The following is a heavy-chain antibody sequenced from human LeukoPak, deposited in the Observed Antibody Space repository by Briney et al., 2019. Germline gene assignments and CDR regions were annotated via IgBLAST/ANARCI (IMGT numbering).Heavy chain of an antibody. D-gene: IGHD3-10*01. Sequence: GGSLRLSCAASGFTFTNYWMHWVRQDPGKGLVWVSRINSDGSSTSYADSVKGRFTISRDNAKNTLYLQMNSLRAEDTAVYYCARDLYYNWFDPWGQGTLVTVSS. CDR1: GFTFTNYW. CDR3: ARDLYYNWFDP. J-gene: IGHJ5*02. CDR2: INSDGSST. V-gene: IGHV3-74*01.